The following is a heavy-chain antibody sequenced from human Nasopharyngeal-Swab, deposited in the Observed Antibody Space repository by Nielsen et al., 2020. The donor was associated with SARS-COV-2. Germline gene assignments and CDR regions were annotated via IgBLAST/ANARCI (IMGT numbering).Heavy chain of an antibody. Sequence: ASVKVSCKASGYTFTTYDITWVRQAPGRGLEWMGWSSPTNGNTNYALNFQGRVTMTADTSTNTAYMELRSLRYDDTAVYYCARDPGAATLDYWGQGSLVTVSS. J-gene: IGHJ4*02. D-gene: IGHD3-10*01. CDR1: GYTFTTYD. CDR2: SSPTNGNT. V-gene: IGHV1-18*04. CDR3: ARDPGAATLDY.